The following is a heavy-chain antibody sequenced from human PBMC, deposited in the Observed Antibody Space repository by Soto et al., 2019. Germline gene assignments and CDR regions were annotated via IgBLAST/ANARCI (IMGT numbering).Heavy chain of an antibody. V-gene: IGHV3-53*01. CDR2: IYSGGST. CDR1: GVTVSDNY. Sequence: GGSLRLSCAASGVTVSDNYMNWVRQAPGKGLEWVSVIYSGGSTYYTDSVKGRFTISRDNSKNTLYLQMNSLRAEDTAVYYCARGYPTGGNGLDVWGQGTTVIVSS. D-gene: IGHD2-15*01. J-gene: IGHJ6*02. CDR3: ARGYPTGGNGLDV.